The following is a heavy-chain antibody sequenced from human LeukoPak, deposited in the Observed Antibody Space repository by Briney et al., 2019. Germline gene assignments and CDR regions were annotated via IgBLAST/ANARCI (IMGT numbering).Heavy chain of an antibody. CDR2: ISYDGSNK. J-gene: IGHJ4*02. Sequence: GWSLTLAWPASGFTLSSYCMHWVRPAAAKGPEWVAGISYDGSNKYYADSVKGRFTISRDNSKNTLYMQMNSLRAEDTAVYYCAKSPFDYWGQGTLVTVSS. CDR1: GFTLSSYC. V-gene: IGHV3-30*18. CDR3: AKSPFDY.